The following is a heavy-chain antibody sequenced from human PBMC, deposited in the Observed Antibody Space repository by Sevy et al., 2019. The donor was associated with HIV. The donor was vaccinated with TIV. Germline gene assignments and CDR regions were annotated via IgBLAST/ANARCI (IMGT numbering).Heavy chain of an antibody. Sequence: GGSLRLSCAASGFTFSHYWMTWVRQAPGKGPEWVANIKGDGSEKYYVDSVRSRFTISRDKSKNSLYLQMNSLRGEDTALYYCARDCNSATCLWGLDVWGQGTTVTVSS. J-gene: IGHJ6*02. CDR1: GFTFSHYW. CDR2: IKGDGSEK. V-gene: IGHV3-7*03. D-gene: IGHD1-26*01. CDR3: ARDCNSATCLWGLDV.